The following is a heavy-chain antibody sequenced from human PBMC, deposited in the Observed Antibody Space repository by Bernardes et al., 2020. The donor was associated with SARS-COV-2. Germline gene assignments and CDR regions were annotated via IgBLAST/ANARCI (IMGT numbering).Heavy chain of an antibody. D-gene: IGHD1-7*01. CDR2: IKSKTDGSNK. Sequence: GGSLRLSCAASGFTFSNAWMSWVRRAPGKGLEWVGRIKSKTDGSNKYYADSVKGRFTISRDNSKNTLYLQMNSLRAEDTAVYYCAKGNYGSHYYGMDVWGQGTTVTVSS. J-gene: IGHJ6*02. CDR1: GFTFSNAW. CDR3: AKGNYGSHYYGMDV. V-gene: IGHV3-15*01.